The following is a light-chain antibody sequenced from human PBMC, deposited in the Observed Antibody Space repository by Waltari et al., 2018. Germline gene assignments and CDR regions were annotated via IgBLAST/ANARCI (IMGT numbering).Light chain of an antibody. CDR1: QSVSSSY. J-gene: IGKJ2*01. CDR3: QQYGSSPPYT. V-gene: IGKV3-20*01. CDR2: GAS. Sequence: EIVFTQSPGTLSLSPGERATLSCRASQSVSSSYLAWYQQKPGQAPSLLIYGASSRATGIPDRFSGSGSGTDFTFTISRLEPEDFAVYYCQQYGSSPPYTFGQGTKLEIK.